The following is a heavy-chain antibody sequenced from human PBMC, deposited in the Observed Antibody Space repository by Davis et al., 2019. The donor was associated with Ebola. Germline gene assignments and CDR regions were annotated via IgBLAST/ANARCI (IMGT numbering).Heavy chain of an antibody. CDR3: AIGGTTGGFDY. V-gene: IGHV1-46*01. J-gene: IGHJ4*02. CDR1: GYTFTSYY. CDR2: INPSGGST. Sequence: AASVKVSCKASGYTFTSYYMHWVRQAPGQGLEWMGIINPSGGSTSYAQKFQERVTITRDMSTSTAYMELSSLRSEDTAVYYCAIGGTTGGFDYWGQGTLVTVSS. D-gene: IGHD1-14*01.